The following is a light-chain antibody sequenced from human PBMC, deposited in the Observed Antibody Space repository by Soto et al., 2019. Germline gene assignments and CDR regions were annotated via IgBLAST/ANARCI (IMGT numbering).Light chain of an antibody. CDR1: SSDVGAYNF. CDR3: SSYTSSSTLVV. J-gene: IGLJ2*01. CDR2: DVS. Sequence: QSALTQPASVSGSPGQSITISCTGTSSDVGAYNFVSWYQQHPGKVPKLMIFDVSSRPSGVSDRFSGSKSGNTASLTISGLQAEDEGDYYCSSYTSSSTLVVFGGGTKLTVL. V-gene: IGLV2-14*03.